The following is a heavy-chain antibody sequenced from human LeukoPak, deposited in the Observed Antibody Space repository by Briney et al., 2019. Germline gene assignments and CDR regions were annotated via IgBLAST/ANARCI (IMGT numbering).Heavy chain of an antibody. CDR2: ISSSGSTI. CDR1: GFTFSRYW. CDR3: AREGITMVRGVTGYYGMDV. Sequence: GGSLRLSCAGSGFTFSRYWMSWVRQAPGMGLEWVSYISSSGSTIYYADSVKGRFTISRDNAKNSLYLQMNSLRAEDTAVYYCAREGITMVRGVTGYYGMDVWGQGTTVTVSS. V-gene: IGHV3-48*04. D-gene: IGHD3-10*01. J-gene: IGHJ6*02.